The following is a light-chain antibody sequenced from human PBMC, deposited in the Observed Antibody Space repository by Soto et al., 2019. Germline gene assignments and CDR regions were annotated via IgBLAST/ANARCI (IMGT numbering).Light chain of an antibody. Sequence: EIVLTQSPATLSLSPGERATLSCRASQSVSSDLAWYQQKPGQGPRLLIFDVSNRAAGIPARFSGSGSGTDFTLTISSLEPEDFAVYYCQQRSNWPWTFGQGTKVDIK. V-gene: IGKV3-11*01. CDR3: QQRSNWPWT. CDR2: DVS. J-gene: IGKJ1*01. CDR1: QSVSSD.